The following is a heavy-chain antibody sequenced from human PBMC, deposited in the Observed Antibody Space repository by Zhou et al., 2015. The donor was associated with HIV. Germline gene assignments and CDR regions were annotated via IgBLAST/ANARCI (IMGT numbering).Heavy chain of an antibody. D-gene: IGHD3-10*01. CDR1: GGTFSSYA. Sequence: QVQLVQSGAEVKKPGSSVKVSCKASGGTFSSYAISWVRQAPGQGLEWMGGIIPIFGTANYAQKFQGRVTITADKSTSTAYMELSSLRSEDTAVYYCARECTGITMVRALNWFDPWGQGTLVTVSS. CDR2: IIPIFGTA. CDR3: ARECTGITMVRALNWFDP. V-gene: IGHV1-69*06. J-gene: IGHJ5*02.